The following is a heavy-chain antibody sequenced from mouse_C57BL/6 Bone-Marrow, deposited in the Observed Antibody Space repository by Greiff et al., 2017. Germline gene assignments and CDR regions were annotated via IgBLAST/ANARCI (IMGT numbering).Heavy chain of an antibody. J-gene: IGHJ3*01. V-gene: IGHV15-2*01. D-gene: IGHD1-1*01. Sequence: VQLQESGSELRSPGSSVKLSCKDFDSEVFPIAYMSWVRQKPGHGFEWIGGILPSIGRTIYGEKFEDKATLDADTLSNTAYLELNSLTSEDSAIYYCARGDYGSSSFAYWGQGTLVTVSA. CDR2: ILPSIGRT. CDR3: ARGDYGSSSFAY. CDR1: DSEVFPIAY.